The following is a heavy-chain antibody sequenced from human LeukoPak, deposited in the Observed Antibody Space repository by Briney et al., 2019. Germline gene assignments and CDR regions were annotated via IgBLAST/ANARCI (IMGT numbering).Heavy chain of an antibody. CDR2: IYPGDSDT. CDR3: ASRIAAAGTGVPYYFDY. CDR1: GYSFTSYW. Sequence: GESLKISCEGSGYSFTSYWIGWLRQMPGKGLEWMGIIYPGDSDTRYSPSFQGQVTISADKSISTAYLQWSSLKASDTAMYYCASRIAAAGTGVPYYFDYWGQGTLVTVSS. V-gene: IGHV5-51*01. D-gene: IGHD6-13*01. J-gene: IGHJ4*02.